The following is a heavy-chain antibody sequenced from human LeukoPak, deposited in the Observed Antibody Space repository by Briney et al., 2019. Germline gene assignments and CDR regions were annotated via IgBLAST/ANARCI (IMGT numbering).Heavy chain of an antibody. J-gene: IGHJ4*02. Sequence: PRGSLRLSCAASGFTFSSYEMNWVRQAPGKGLEWVSYISSSGSTIYYADSVKGRFTISRDNAKNSLYLQMNSLRAEDTAVYYCARDETGEPGPFFDYWGQGTLVTVSS. V-gene: IGHV3-48*03. CDR2: ISSSGSTI. CDR3: ARDETGEPGPFFDY. D-gene: IGHD3-16*01. CDR1: GFTFSSYE.